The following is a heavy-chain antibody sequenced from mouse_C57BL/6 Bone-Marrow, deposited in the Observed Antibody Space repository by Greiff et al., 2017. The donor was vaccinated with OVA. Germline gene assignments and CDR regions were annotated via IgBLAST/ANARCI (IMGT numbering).Heavy chain of an antibody. J-gene: IGHJ4*01. CDR3: AYCSGSGYEYYYAMYY. CDR1: GYTFTSYG. CDR2: IYPRSGNT. Sequence: VQLQQSGAELARPGASVKLSCKASGYTFTSYGISWVKQRTGQGLEWIGEIYPRSGNTYYNEKFKGKATLTADKSSSTAYMELRSLTSVDSAVYFCAYCSGSGYEYYYAMYYGGQGTSVTVSS. V-gene: IGHV1-81*01. D-gene: IGHD1-1*01.